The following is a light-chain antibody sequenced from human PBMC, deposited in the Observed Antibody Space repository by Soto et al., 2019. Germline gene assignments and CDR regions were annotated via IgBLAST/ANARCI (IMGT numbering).Light chain of an antibody. CDR3: SSYTPNKAHV. CDR2: EVF. CDR1: SNDVGAFDY. Sequence: QSALTQPASVSASPGQSISISCTGTSNDVGAFDYVSWYQQHPGKAPKLIIFEVFNRPSGVSTRFSGSKSGSTASLTISGPRAEDGADYFCSSYTPNKAHVFGGGTKLTAL. J-gene: IGLJ2*01. V-gene: IGLV2-14*01.